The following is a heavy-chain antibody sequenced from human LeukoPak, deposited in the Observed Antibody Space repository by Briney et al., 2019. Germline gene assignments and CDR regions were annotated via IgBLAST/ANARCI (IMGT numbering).Heavy chain of an antibody. J-gene: IGHJ5*02. CDR2: IIPIFGTA. CDR1: GGTFSSYA. V-gene: IGHV1-69*01. CDR3: ARALYYYGSGSYHYNWFDP. Sequence: SVKVSCKASGGTFSSYAISWVRQAPGQGLEWMGGIIPIFGTANYAQKFQGRVTITADESTSTAYMELSSLRSEDTAVYYCARALYYYGSGSYHYNWFDPWGQGTLVTVSS. D-gene: IGHD3-10*01.